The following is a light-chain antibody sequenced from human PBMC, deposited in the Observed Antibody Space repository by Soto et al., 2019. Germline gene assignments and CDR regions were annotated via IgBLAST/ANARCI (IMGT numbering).Light chain of an antibody. Sequence: DIQLTQSPSFVSASVGDRVSITCRASQGIASYLAWFQQKPGKAPELLIFAASTLRSGVPLRFSGSGSGTEYTLTISSLQPEDFATYYCQQYNIWPPYTFGQGTKVDIK. CDR3: QQYNIWPPYT. V-gene: IGKV1-9*01. J-gene: IGKJ2*01. CDR1: QGIASY. CDR2: AAS.